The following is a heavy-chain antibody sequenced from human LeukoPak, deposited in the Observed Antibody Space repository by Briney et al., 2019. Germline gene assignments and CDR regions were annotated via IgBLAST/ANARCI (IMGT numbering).Heavy chain of an antibody. CDR3: ARGPRMVRGVTGWFDP. D-gene: IGHD3-10*01. CDR2: INPNSGGT. V-gene: IGHV1-2*02. Sequence: ASVKVSCKASGYTFTGYYMHWVRQAPGQGLEWMGWINPNSGGTNYAQKFQGRVTMTRDTSISTAYMELSRLRSDDTAVYYCARGPRMVRGVTGWFDPWGQGTLVTVSS. CDR1: GYTFTGYY. J-gene: IGHJ5*02.